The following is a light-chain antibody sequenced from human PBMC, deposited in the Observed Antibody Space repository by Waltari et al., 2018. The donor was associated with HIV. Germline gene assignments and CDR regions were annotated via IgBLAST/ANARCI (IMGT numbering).Light chain of an antibody. V-gene: IGKV1-8*01. CDR3: QQYYNYPRT. CDR2: AAS. Sequence: AIRMTQSPSSFSPSTGDRVTITCRASQDISSYLAWYQPKPGKAPKLLINAASTLQTGFPSRVNGSGSGTDFTLTISFLQSEDFATYYCQQYYNYPRTFGQGTRVEIK. CDR1: QDISSY. J-gene: IGKJ1*01.